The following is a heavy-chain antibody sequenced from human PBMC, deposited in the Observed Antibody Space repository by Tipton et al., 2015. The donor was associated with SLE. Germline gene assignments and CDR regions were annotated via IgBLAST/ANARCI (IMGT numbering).Heavy chain of an antibody. J-gene: IGHJ3*02. Sequence: GSLRLSCAASGLGFSSYWMTWVRRAPGKGLEWVANIKPDGTEKYYVDSVKGRFTISRDNAKDSLYLHMNSLRAEDTAVYYCAKDRGYFDQGDAFDIWGQGTMVTVSS. CDR2: IKPDGTEK. D-gene: IGHD3-9*01. CDR3: AKDRGYFDQGDAFDI. V-gene: IGHV3-7*05. CDR1: GLGFSSYW.